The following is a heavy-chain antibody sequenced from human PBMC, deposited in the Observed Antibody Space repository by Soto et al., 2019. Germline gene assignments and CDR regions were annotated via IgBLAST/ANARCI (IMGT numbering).Heavy chain of an antibody. J-gene: IGHJ5*02. CDR3: AKGYFDWLSPFDP. CDR1: CASISSYY. D-gene: IGHD3-9*01. V-gene: IGHV4-59*01. CDR2: IYYNGSP. Sequence: LSETLSLTCTVSCASISSYYWSWIRQPPGKGLEWIGYIYYNGSPNYNPSLKSRVTISIDTPKNQFSLKLRSVTTADTAVYYCAKGYFDWLSPFDPWGQGTLVT.